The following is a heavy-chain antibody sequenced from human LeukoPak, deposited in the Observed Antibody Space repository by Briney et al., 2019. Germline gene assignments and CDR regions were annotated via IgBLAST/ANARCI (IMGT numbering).Heavy chain of an antibody. V-gene: IGHV4-39*07. CDR3: ASSSGYYYDAFDI. CDR1: GGSISRSSYY. CDR2: FYYSGTI. Sequence: SETLSLTCSVSGGSISRSSYYWGWIRQPPGKGLEWIGYFYYSGTIYYNSSLKSRVTISVDTSKNQLSLKLSSVTAADTAVYYCASSSGYYYDAFDIWGQGTMVTVSS. J-gene: IGHJ3*02. D-gene: IGHD3-22*01.